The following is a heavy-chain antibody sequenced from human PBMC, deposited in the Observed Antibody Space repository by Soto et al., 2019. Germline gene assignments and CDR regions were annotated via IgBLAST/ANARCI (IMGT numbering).Heavy chain of an antibody. Sequence: QVQLVESGGGVVQPGRSLRLSCAASGFTFSSYGMHWVRQAPGKGLEWVAVISYDGSNKYYADSVKGRFTISRDNSKNPLYLQMNSLRAEDTAVYYCAKANYDILAWQSYYYYGMDVWGQGTTVTVSS. V-gene: IGHV3-30*18. D-gene: IGHD3-9*01. CDR2: ISYDGSNK. J-gene: IGHJ6*02. CDR3: AKANYDILAWQSYYYYGMDV. CDR1: GFTFSSYG.